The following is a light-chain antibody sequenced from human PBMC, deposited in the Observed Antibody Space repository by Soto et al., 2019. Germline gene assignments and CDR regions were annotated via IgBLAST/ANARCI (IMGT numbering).Light chain of an antibody. Sequence: DIQMTQSPSSLSASVGDRVTITCRAGQTISSYLNWYQQNPGKAPKLLIYAASSLQSGVPSRFSGSGSGTEFTLTISSLQPEDFATYYCQQSSDIPYTFGQGTKLEIK. CDR2: AAS. CDR3: QQSSDIPYT. J-gene: IGKJ2*01. CDR1: QTISSY. V-gene: IGKV1-39*01.